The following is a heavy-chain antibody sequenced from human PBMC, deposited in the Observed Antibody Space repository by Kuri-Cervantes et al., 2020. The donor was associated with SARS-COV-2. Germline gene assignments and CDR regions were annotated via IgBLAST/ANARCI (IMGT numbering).Heavy chain of an antibody. V-gene: IGHV3-33*06. CDR2: IWYDGSNK. CDR1: GFTFSSYG. CDR3: AKTPYYFDY. Sequence: LSLTCAASGFTFSSYGMHWVRQAPGKGLEWVAVIWYDGSNKYYADSVKGRFTISRDNSKNTLYLQMNSLRAEDTAVYYCAKTPYYFDYWGQGTLVTVSS. J-gene: IGHJ4*02.